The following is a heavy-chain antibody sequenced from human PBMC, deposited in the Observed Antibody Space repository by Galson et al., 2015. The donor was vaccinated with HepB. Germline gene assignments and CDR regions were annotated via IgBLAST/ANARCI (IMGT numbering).Heavy chain of an antibody. CDR2: ISGSGGST. J-gene: IGHJ3*02. CDR1: GFTFSSYA. V-gene: IGHV3-23*01. CDR3: AKDHLFDWFQYRADAFDI. D-gene: IGHD3-9*01. Sequence: SLRLSCAASGFTFSSYAMSWVRQAPGKGLEWVSAISGSGGSTYYADSVKGRFTISRDNSKNTLYLQMNSLRAEDTAVYYCAKDHLFDWFQYRADAFDIWGQGTMVTVSS.